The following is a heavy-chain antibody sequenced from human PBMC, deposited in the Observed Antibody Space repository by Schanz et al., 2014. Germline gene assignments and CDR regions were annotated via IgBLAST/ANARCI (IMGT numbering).Heavy chain of an antibody. CDR2: ISSDGSKK. Sequence: QVPLVESGGGVVQPERSLRLSCAASGFNFANHAIHWVRQGQGNGLQWVAVISSDGSKKLYADSVQGRFTISRDNSKNALYLQMDSLRAEDTAVYYCARGIITMVRGGDVGAFDIWGRGTMVTVSS. V-gene: IGHV3-33*05. D-gene: IGHD3-10*01. J-gene: IGHJ3*02. CDR1: GFNFANHA. CDR3: ARGIITMVRGGDVGAFDI.